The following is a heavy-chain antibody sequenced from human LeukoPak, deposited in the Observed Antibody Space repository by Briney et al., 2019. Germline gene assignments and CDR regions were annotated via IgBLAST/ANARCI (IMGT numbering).Heavy chain of an antibody. D-gene: IGHD3-9*01. J-gene: IGHJ4*02. CDR3: ARLTRRYFDWLWDY. Sequence: SETLSLTCTVSGGSISSYYWSWIRQPPGKGLEWIGYIYYSGSTNYNPSLESRVTISVDTSKNQFSLKLSSVTAADTAVYYCARLTRRYFDWLWDYWGQGTLVTVSS. CDR1: GGSISSYY. CDR2: IYYSGST. V-gene: IGHV4-59*12.